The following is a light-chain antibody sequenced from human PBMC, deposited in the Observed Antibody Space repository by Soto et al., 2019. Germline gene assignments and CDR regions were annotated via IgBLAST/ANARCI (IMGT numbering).Light chain of an antibody. CDR1: QDITNY. CDR2: DAY. CDR3: QQTYNTPLT. V-gene: IGKV1-33*01. J-gene: IGKJ4*01. Sequence: DIQMTQSPSSLSASVGDRVTITCQASQDITNYLNWYQQKPGKPPKLLINDAYNLETGVPSRFSGSGSGTDFTLTISSLQPEDFATYHCQQTYNTPLTFGGGTKVEIK.